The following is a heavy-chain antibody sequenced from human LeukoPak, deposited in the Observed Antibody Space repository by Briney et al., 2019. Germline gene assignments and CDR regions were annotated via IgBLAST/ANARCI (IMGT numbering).Heavy chain of an antibody. V-gene: IGHV4-61*08. CDR3: ARVHDSSGNYYFFQH. Sequence: SETLSLTCTVSGGSISSGDYYWSWIRQPPGKGLEWIGYIYYSGSTNYNPSLKSRVTISVDTSKNQFSLKLSSVTAADTAVYYCARVHDSSGNYYFFQHWGQGTLVTVSS. D-gene: IGHD3-22*01. J-gene: IGHJ1*01. CDR2: IYYSGST. CDR1: GGSISSGDYY.